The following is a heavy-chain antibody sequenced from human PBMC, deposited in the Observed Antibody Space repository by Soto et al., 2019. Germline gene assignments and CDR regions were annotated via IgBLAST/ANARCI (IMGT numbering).Heavy chain of an antibody. Sequence: GGSLRLSCAASGFTFSNYWMNWVRQAPGRGLEWVVSINKDGTKKNYMDSVKGRFTVSRDNAKNSVALQMNSLTADDTAVYYGARDRDVVVLGDYCKEERYYDVFDFWGRGTMVPVSS. CDR3: ARDRDVVVLGDYCKEERYYDVFDF. V-gene: IGHV3-7*04. CDR1: GFTFSNYW. J-gene: IGHJ3*01. CDR2: INKDGTKK. D-gene: IGHD4-4*01.